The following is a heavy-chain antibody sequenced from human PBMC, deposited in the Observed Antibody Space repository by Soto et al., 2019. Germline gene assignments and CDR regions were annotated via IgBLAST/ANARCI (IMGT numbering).Heavy chain of an antibody. D-gene: IGHD3-22*01. V-gene: IGHV1-46*01. CDR2: INPSGGST. CDR3: ARDYYDSSGYSPDAFDI. J-gene: IGHJ3*02. CDR1: GYTFTSYY. Sequence: RASVKVSCKASGYTFTSYYMHWVRQAPGQGLEWMGIINPSGGSTSYAQKFQGRVTMTRDTSTSTAYMELSSLRSEDTAVYYCARDYYDSSGYSPDAFDIWGQGTMVTVS.